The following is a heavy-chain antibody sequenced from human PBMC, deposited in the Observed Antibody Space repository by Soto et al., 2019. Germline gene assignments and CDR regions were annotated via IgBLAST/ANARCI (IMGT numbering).Heavy chain of an antibody. D-gene: IGHD3-16*01. Sequence: QVRLQESGPGLVKPSQTLSLTCTVSGGSISSGDYYWSWIRQHAVKGLEWIGYIYYSGYTYYKPSLESRLSISRDTSKNQFSLKLTSVTAADTAVYYCARGEKTVMLTHWGQGTQVTVSS. CDR3: ARGEKTVMLTH. CDR1: GGSISSGDYY. J-gene: IGHJ4*02. V-gene: IGHV4-31*03. CDR2: IYYSGYT.